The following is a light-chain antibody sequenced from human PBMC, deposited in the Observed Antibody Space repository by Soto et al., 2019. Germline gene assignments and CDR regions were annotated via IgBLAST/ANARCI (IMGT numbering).Light chain of an antibody. CDR3: QQGHNWPLT. Sequence: EIVMTQSPATLSLSPGERAALSCRASQGISSELAWYQQKPGQLPRLLIYGASTRATGVPARFTSSGSGSDFTLTISGLQSEDFAVYYCQQGHNWPLTFGQGTRLEI. CDR2: GAS. J-gene: IGKJ2*01. V-gene: IGKV3-15*01. CDR1: QGISSE.